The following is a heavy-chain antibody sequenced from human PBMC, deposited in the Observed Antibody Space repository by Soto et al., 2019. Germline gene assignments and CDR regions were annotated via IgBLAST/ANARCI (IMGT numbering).Heavy chain of an antibody. J-gene: IGHJ5*02. CDR2: IFWDDDK. V-gene: IGHV2-5*02. CDR1: GFSLSTSGVS. Sequence: QITLKESGPTLLKPTQTLTLTCTFSGFSLSTSGVSVGWIREPPGKALEWLALIFWDDDKRYSPSLKSRVTITKDSSKNQVVLTTTNMDPVDTATYSCAHSGSLGWFDPWGQGTLVTVSS. CDR3: AHSGSLGWFDP.